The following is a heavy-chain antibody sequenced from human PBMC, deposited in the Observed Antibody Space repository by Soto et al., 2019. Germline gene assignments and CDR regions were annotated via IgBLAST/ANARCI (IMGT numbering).Heavy chain of an antibody. V-gene: IGHV4-59*08. J-gene: IGHJ3*02. CDR1: GGSISSYY. D-gene: IGHD1-1*01. Sequence: SETLSLPCTVSGGSISSYYWSWIRQPPGKGLEWIGYIYYSGSTNYNPSLKSRVTISVDTSKNQFSLKLSSVTAADTAVYYCARINSDLDDAFDIWGQGTMVTVSS. CDR2: IYYSGST. CDR3: ARINSDLDDAFDI.